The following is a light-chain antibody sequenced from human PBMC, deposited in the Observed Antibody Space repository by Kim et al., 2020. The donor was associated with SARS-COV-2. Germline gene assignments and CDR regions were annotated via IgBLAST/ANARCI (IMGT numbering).Light chain of an antibody. CDR1: NIEDKS. CDR2: YNS. V-gene: IGLV3-21*04. Sequence: PGEPATMTCQGDNIEDKSVHWYQQRPGQAPLRVIYYNSDRPSGIPERLSGSNSGNTATLTISRVEAGDEADYYCQVWGKTTAHSVFGGGTQLTVL. J-gene: IGLJ3*02. CDR3: QVWGKTTAHSV.